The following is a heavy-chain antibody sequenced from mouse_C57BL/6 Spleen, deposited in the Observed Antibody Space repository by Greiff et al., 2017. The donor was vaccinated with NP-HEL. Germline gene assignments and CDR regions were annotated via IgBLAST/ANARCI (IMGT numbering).Heavy chain of an antibody. CDR1: GYTFTSYW. D-gene: IGHD3-2*02. V-gene: IGHV1-61*01. CDR2: IYPSDSET. Sequence: QVQLQQPGAELVRPGSSVKLSCKASGYTFTSYWMDWVKQRPGQGLEWIGNIYPSDSETHYNQKFKDKATLTVDKSSSTAYMQLSSLTSEDSAVYYCARGQLRLPCDYWGQGTTLTVSS. CDR3: ARGQLRLPCDY. J-gene: IGHJ2*01.